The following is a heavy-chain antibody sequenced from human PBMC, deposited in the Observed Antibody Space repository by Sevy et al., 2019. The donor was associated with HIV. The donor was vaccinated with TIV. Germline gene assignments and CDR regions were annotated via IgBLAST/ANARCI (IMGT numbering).Heavy chain of an antibody. CDR3: ERAKGYCVVNSCVGGSRNAFDF. V-gene: IGHV3-9*01. J-gene: IGHJ3*01. CDR1: GFTFSDYA. D-gene: IGHD2-15*01. Sequence: GGSLRLSCAASGFTFSDYAMHWVRLVPGKGLEWVSGISWNSGAIGYADSVKGRFSISRDNAKNSLHLQMNSLRVEDTALYYCERAKGYCVVNSCVGGSRNAFDFWGQGTMVTVSS. CDR2: ISWNSGAI.